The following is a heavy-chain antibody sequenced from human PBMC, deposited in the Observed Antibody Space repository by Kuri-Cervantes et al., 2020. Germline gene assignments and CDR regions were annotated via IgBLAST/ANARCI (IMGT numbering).Heavy chain of an antibody. CDR2: IYSGGST. CDR1: GFIFSDYA. V-gene: IGHV3-53*01. D-gene: IGHD6-19*01. J-gene: IGHJ4*02. CDR3: ARASGWYLVLDY. Sequence: GGSLRLSCAVSGFIFSDYAMSWVRQAPGKGLEWVSVIYSGGSTYYADSVKGRFTISRDNSKNTLYFQMNSLRAEDTAVYYCARASGWYLVLDYWGQGTLVTVSS.